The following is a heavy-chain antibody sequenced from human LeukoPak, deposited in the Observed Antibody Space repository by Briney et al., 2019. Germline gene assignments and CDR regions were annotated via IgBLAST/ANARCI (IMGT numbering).Heavy chain of an antibody. CDR1: GFTFSSYA. CDR2: ISGSGGST. V-gene: IGHV3-23*01. Sequence: PGGSLRLSCAASGFTFSSYAMSWVRQAPGKGLEWVSAISGSGGSTYYADSVKGRFTISRDNAKNSLYLQMNSLRAEDTAVYYCAREVWFGDPCFDYWGQGTLVTVSS. D-gene: IGHD3-10*01. J-gene: IGHJ4*02. CDR3: AREVWFGDPCFDY.